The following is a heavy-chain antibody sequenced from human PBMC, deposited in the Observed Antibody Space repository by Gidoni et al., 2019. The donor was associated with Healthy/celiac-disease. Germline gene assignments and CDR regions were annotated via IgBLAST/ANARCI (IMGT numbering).Heavy chain of an antibody. CDR1: GFTFSRYA. CDR3: ARGDWSGWYRGGAFDI. V-gene: IGHV3-30-3*01. D-gene: IGHD6-19*01. Sequence: QVQLVESGVGVVQPGRSLRLPCAAPGFTFSRYAMHWVRQAPGKGLEWVAVISYDGSNTYYADSVKGRFTISRDNSKNTLYLQMNSLRAEDTAVYYCARGDWSGWYRGGAFDIWGKGTMVTVSS. CDR2: ISYDGSNT. J-gene: IGHJ3*02.